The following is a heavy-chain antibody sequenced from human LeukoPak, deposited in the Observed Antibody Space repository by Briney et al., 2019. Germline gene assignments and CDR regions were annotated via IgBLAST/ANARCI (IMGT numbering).Heavy chain of an antibody. V-gene: IGHV3-21*01. CDR1: GFTFSSYS. CDR3: ASSSYYYGSGRGDY. Sequence: PGGSLRLSCAASGFTFSSYSMNWVRQAPGKGLEWVSSISSSSSYIYYADSVKGRFTISRDNAKNSLYLQMNSLRAEDTAVYYCASSSYYYGSGRGDYWGQGALVTVSS. CDR2: ISSSSSYI. J-gene: IGHJ4*02. D-gene: IGHD3-10*01.